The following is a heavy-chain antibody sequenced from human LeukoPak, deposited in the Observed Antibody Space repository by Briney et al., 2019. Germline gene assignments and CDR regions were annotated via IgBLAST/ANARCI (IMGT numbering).Heavy chain of an antibody. CDR1: GGTLSRYA. J-gene: IGHJ4*02. CDR3: ASGMVRGDLGYLDY. Sequence: GASMKVSCKASGGTLSRYAISWVRPAPGQGLEWTGGIIPIFGTANYAQKFQGRVTITTDESTSTAYMELSSLRFEDTAVYYRASGMVRGDLGYLDYWGQGTLVTVSS. D-gene: IGHD3-10*01. V-gene: IGHV1-69*05. CDR2: IIPIFGTA.